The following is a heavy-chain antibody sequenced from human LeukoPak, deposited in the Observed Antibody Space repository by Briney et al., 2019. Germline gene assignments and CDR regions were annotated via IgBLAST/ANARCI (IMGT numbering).Heavy chain of an antibody. J-gene: IGHJ4*02. CDR2: IFYSGST. CDR3: ARSYSSAPDY. CDR1: GGSISSSSYY. V-gene: IGHV4-39*07. Sequence: SETLSLTCSVSGGSISSSSYYWVWIRQPPGKGLEWMGSIFYSGSTYYNPSLKSRVTISVDTSKNQFSLKLSSVTAADTAVYYCARSYSSAPDYWGQGTPVTVSS. D-gene: IGHD6-19*01.